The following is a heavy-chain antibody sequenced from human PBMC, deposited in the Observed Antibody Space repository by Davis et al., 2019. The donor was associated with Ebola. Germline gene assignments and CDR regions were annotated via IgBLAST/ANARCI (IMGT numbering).Heavy chain of an antibody. CDR2: ISAYNGNT. J-gene: IGHJ4*02. Sequence: AASVKVSCKASGYTFTSYGISWVRQAPGQGLEWMGWISAYNGNTNYAQKLQGRVTMTEDTSTDTAYMELSSLRSEDTAVYYCAAGAKWELLLRHGGFDYWGQGTLVTVSS. CDR1: GYTFTSYG. V-gene: IGHV1-18*01. D-gene: IGHD1-26*01. CDR3: AAGAKWELLLRHGGFDY.